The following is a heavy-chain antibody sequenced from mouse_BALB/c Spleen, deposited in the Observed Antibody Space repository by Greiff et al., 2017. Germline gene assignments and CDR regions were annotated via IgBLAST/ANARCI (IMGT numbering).Heavy chain of an antibody. J-gene: IGHJ3*01. CDR3: TTYYRYDPFAY. Sequence: MLVESGGGLVQPGGSMKLSCVASGFTFSNYWMNWVRQSPEKGLEWVAEIRLKSNNYATHYAESVKGRFTISRDDSKSSVYLQMNNLRAEDTGIYYCTTYYRYDPFAYWGQGTLVTVSA. D-gene: IGHD2-14*01. V-gene: IGHV6-6*02. CDR1: GFTFSNYW. CDR2: IRLKSNNYAT.